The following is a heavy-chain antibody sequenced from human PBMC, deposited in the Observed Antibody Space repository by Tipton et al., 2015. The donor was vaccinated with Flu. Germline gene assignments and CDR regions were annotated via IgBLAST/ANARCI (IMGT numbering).Heavy chain of an antibody. D-gene: IGHD2-15*01. CDR1: GFTFSSYE. CDR2: ISSSGSTI. V-gene: IGHV3-48*03. Sequence: SLRLSCAASGFTFSSYEMNWVRQAPGKGLEWVSYISSSGSTIYYADSVKGRFTISRDNAKNSLYLQMNSLRAEDTAVYYCARGALGYCSGGSCSVLGQTQLFGYWGQGTLVTVSS. J-gene: IGHJ4*02. CDR3: ARGALGYCSGGSCSVLGQTQLFGY.